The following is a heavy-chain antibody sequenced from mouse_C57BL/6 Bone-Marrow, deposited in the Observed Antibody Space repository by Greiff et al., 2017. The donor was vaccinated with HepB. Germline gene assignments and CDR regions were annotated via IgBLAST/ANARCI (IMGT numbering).Heavy chain of an antibody. Sequence: VKLQESGAELVRPGTSVKMSCKASGYTFTNYWIGWAKQRPGHGLEWIGDIYPGGGYTNYNEKFKGKATLTADKSSSTAYMQFSSLTSEDSAIYYCARFETAQATPFAYWGQGTLVTVSA. D-gene: IGHD3-2*02. CDR1: GYTFTNYW. CDR3: ARFETAQATPFAY. V-gene: IGHV1-63*01. J-gene: IGHJ3*01. CDR2: IYPGGGYT.